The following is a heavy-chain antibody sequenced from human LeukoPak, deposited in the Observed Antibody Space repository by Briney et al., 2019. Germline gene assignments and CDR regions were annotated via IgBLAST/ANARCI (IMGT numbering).Heavy chain of an antibody. Sequence: SVKVSCKASGGTFSSYAISWVRQAPGQGLEWMGRTIPIFGTANYAQKFQGRVTITTDESTSTAYMELSSLRSEDTAVYYCASHYDSSGYYDYWGQGTLVTVSS. CDR1: GGTFSSYA. V-gene: IGHV1-69*05. CDR3: ASHYDSSGYYDY. D-gene: IGHD3-22*01. J-gene: IGHJ4*02. CDR2: TIPIFGTA.